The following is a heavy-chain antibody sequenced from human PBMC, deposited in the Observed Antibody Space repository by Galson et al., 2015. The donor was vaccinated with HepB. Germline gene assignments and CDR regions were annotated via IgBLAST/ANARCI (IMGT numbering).Heavy chain of an antibody. CDR1: GFTCRNYG. Sequence: SLRPSYAAAGFTCRNYGIHCGRQAPGTRLESVAGITYDGSPKSYADSLKGLFTISTDNSKNTLFLQIDSLRAEDTAVYYCAKVPAAVPDSYYMDVWGNGTTVIVSS. CDR2: ITYDGSPK. J-gene: IGHJ6*03. D-gene: IGHD2-2*01. V-gene: IGHV3-30*18. CDR3: AKVPAAVPDSYYMDV.